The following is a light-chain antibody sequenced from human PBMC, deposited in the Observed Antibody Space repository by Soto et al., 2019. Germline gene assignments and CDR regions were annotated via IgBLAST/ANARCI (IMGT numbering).Light chain of an antibody. CDR3: QQSYSSPNMYT. Sequence: DIQMTQSPSSLSASVGDRVTITCRASQSISTSLNWYQQKPGKAPDLLIYAASNLQSGVPSRFSGSGSGTDFTLTISSLQPDDFATYYCQQSYSSPNMYTFGQGTKLELK. J-gene: IGKJ2*01. CDR1: QSISTS. V-gene: IGKV1-39*01. CDR2: AAS.